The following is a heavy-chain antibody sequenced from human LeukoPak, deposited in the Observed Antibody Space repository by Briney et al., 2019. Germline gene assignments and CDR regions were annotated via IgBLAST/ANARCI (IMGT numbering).Heavy chain of an antibody. V-gene: IGHV1-69*13. CDR1: GYTFTGYY. J-gene: IGHJ1*01. CDR2: INPIFGTA. D-gene: IGHD2-2*01. CDR3: ASTDCSSTSCYVGEYFQH. Sequence: ASVKVSCKASGYTFTGYYMHWVRQAPGQGLEWMGWINPIFGTANYAQKFQGRVTITADESTSTAYMELSSLRSEDTAVYYCASTDCSSTSCYVGEYFQHWGQGTLVTVSS.